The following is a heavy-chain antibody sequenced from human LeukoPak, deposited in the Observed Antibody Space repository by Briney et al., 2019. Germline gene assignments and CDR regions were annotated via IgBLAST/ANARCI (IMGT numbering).Heavy chain of an antibody. J-gene: IGHJ6*03. D-gene: IGHD6-6*01. CDR3: AKYSSSSLGSGYYFYMDV. V-gene: IGHV4-59*01. Sequence: SETLSLTCTVSGGSIRGYYWGWVRRPPGRGLEYIGHIYYSGSTDYNPSLKSRVTMSVDTSKNQSSLNLRSVTAADTAVYYCAKYSSSSLGSGYYFYMDVWGKGTTVTVSS. CDR2: IYYSGST. CDR1: GGSIRGYY.